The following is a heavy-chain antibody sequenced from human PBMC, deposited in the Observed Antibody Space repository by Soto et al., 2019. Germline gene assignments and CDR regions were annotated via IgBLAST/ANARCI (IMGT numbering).Heavy chain of an antibody. J-gene: IGHJ4*02. D-gene: IGHD1-26*01. CDR2: IYHAGST. CDR1: GGSITNSNW. CDR3: ARGPPIVGNTTPLDS. Sequence: QVQLQESGPRLVKPSGTLSLTCTVSGGSITNSNWWSWVRLPPAKGLEWIGDIYHAGSTKYNPSLERRVTIPVDTSNNQSALLLTSVSAADAAVYFCARGPPIVGNTTPLDSWGQGTLVTVSS. V-gene: IGHV4-4*02.